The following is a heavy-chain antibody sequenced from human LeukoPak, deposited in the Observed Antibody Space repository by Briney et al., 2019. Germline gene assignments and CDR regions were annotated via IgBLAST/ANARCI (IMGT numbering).Heavy chain of an antibody. Sequence: VASVKVSCKASGGTFSSYAISWVRQAPGQGLEWMGWISAYNGNTNYAQKLQGRVTMTTDTSTSTAYMELRSLRSDDTAVYYCARIWSLSDVVLSLSTISQRGWFDPWGQGTLVTVSS. D-gene: IGHD2-2*01. CDR3: ARIWSLSDVVLSLSTISQRGWFDP. CDR2: ISAYNGNT. J-gene: IGHJ5*02. V-gene: IGHV1-18*01. CDR1: GGTFSSYA.